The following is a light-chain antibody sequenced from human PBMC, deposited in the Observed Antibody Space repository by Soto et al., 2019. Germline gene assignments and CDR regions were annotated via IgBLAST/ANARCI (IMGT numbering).Light chain of an antibody. J-gene: IGKJ1*01. CDR2: WAF. V-gene: IGKV4-1*01. CDR1: QSVLYSSNNKNY. Sequence: DIVLTQSPDSLAVSLGERATINCKSSQSVLYSSNNKNYLAWYQQKPGQPPKLLIYWAFTRESGVPDRFSASGSGTDFSLTISSLQAEDVAVYYCQQYYSTPQTFGQGTKVEIK. CDR3: QQYYSTPQT.